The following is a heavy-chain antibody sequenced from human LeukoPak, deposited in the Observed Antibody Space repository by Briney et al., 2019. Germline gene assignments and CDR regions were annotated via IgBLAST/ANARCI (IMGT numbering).Heavy chain of an antibody. V-gene: IGHV1-46*01. CDR1: GYTFTSYY. CDR2: INRSGGST. D-gene: IGHD5-12*01. CDR3: AKNSGHDKYADY. Sequence: GASVKVSCKASGYTFTSYYMHWVRQAPGQGLEWMGIINRSGGSTSYAQKFQSRVTMTRDTSTSTVYMELSSLRSEDTAVYYCAKNSGHDKYADYWGQGTLVTVSS. J-gene: IGHJ4*02.